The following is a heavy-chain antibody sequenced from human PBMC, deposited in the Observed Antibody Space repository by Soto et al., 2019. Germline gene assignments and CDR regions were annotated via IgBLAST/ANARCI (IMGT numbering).Heavy chain of an antibody. J-gene: IGHJ5*02. CDR3: ARDLMGATNNWFDP. CDR2: ISYDGSNK. Sequence: GGSLRLSCAASGFTFSSYAMHWVRQAPGKGLEWVAVISYDGSNKYYADSVKGRFTISRDNSKNTLYLQMNSLRAEDTAVYYCARDLMGATNNWFDPWGQGTLVTVSS. D-gene: IGHD1-26*01. CDR1: GFTFSSYA. V-gene: IGHV3-30-3*01.